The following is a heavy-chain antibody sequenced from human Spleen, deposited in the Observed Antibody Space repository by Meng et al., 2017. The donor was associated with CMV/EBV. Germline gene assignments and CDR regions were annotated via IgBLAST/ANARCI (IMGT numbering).Heavy chain of an antibody. Sequence: GGSLRLSCAASGFTFSDYSMNWVRQAPGKGLDWVSSISTSSNYIEYADSVKGRFTISRDNAKNSLYLQMHSLRAEDTAVYYCARPSRRENSGDYPPKYWGQGTLVTVS. V-gene: IGHV3-21*01. CDR2: ISTSSNYI. CDR3: ARPSRRENSGDYPPKY. D-gene: IGHD3-10*01. CDR1: GFTFSDYS. J-gene: IGHJ4*02.